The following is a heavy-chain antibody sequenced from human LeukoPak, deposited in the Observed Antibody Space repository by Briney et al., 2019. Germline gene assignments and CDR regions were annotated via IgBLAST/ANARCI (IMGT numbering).Heavy chain of an antibody. CDR3: ARLSYGDSSYYYYGMDV. Sequence: SETLSLTCTVSGGSISSYYWSWIRQPPGKGLEWIGYIYYSGSTNYNPTLKSRVTISVDTSKNQFSLKLSSVTAADTAVYYCARLSYGDSSYYYYGMDVWGQGTTVTVSS. V-gene: IGHV4-59*08. CDR1: GGSISSYY. CDR2: IYYSGST. J-gene: IGHJ6*02. D-gene: IGHD4-17*01.